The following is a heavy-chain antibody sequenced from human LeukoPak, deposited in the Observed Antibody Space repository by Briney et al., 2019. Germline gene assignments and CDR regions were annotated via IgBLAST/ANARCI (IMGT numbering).Heavy chain of an antibody. V-gene: IGHV4-59*01. CDR3: ARSLQWATGAFDI. CDR1: GGSISSYY. J-gene: IGHJ3*02. D-gene: IGHD1-14*01. CDR2: IYYSGST. Sequence: PSETLSLTCTVSGGSISSYYWSWIRQPPGKGLEWIGYIYYSGSTNYNPPLKSRVTMSVDTSKNQFSLKLSSVTAADTAVYYCARSLQWATGAFDIWGQGTMVTVSS.